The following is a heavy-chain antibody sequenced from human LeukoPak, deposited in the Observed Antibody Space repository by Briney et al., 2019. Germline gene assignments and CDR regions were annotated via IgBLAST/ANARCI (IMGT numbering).Heavy chain of an antibody. CDR1: GFTFSDYY. V-gene: IGHV3-11*01. D-gene: IGHD3-10*01. Sequence: GGSLRLSCAASGFTFSDYYMSWIRQAPGKGLEWVSYISSSGSTIYYADAVKGRFTISRDNSKNTVYLQMDSLRAEDTAVYYCANSRGHGSGNLWGQGTLVTVSS. CDR3: ANSRGHGSGNL. J-gene: IGHJ5*02. CDR2: ISSSGSTI.